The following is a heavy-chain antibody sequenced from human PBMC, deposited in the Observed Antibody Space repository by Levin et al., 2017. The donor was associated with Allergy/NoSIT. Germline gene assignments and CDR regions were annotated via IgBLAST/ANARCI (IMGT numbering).Heavy chain of an antibody. Sequence: GGSLRLSCSASGFTFSSYAIHWVRQAPGKGLEYVSTISSHGNSTYYADSVKNRFTISRDNSENTLYLQMSSLRPEDTAIYYCVTAGEWLGYSFDYWGQGTLVTVSS. D-gene: IGHD6-19*01. V-gene: IGHV3-64D*06. CDR1: GFTFSSYA. J-gene: IGHJ4*02. CDR3: VTAGEWLGYSFDY. CDR2: ISSHGNST.